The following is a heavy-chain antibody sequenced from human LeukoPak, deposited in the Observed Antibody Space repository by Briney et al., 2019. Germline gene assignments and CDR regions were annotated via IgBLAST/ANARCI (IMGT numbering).Heavy chain of an antibody. CDR2: IYCSGST. D-gene: IGHD3-22*01. J-gene: IGHJ4*02. Sequence: PSETLSLTCTVSGGSISSYYWSWIRQPPGKGLEWIGYIYCSGSTNYNPSLKSRVTISVDTSKNQFSLKLSSVTAADTAVYYCASSDSSGYPTAGFDYWGQGTLVTVSS. V-gene: IGHV4-59*01. CDR1: GGSISSYY. CDR3: ASSDSSGYPTAGFDY.